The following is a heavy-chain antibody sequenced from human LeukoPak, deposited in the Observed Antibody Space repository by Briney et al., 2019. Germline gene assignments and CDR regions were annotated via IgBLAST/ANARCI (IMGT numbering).Heavy chain of an antibody. V-gene: IGHV3-21*01. CDR3: ARDIVVVPAAIGAFDI. CDR1: GFTFSSYS. D-gene: IGHD2-2*02. J-gene: IGHJ3*02. Sequence: GGSLRLSCAASGFTFSSYSMNWVRQAPGKGLEWVSSISSSSSYIYYADSVKGRFTISRDNAKNSLYLQMNSLRAEDTAVYYCARDIVVVPAAIGAFDIWGQGTMVTVSS. CDR2: ISSSSSYI.